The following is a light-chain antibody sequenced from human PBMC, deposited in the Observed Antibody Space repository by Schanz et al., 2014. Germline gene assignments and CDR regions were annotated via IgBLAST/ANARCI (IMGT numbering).Light chain of an antibody. Sequence: QSVLTQPPSASGTPGQRVTISCSGSSSNIGSNTVIWYQQLPGTAPKLLIHSDNQRPSGVPDRFSGSKSGTSASLAISGLQSEDDADYYCAAWDDSLTARVFGGGTTLPVL. J-gene: IGLJ3*02. CDR3: AAWDDSLTARV. CDR2: SDN. CDR1: SSNIGSNT. V-gene: IGLV1-44*01.